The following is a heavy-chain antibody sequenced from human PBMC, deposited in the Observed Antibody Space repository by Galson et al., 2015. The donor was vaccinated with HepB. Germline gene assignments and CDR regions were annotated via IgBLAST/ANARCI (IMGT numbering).Heavy chain of an antibody. CDR3: ARDVEPGSRSYSSSWRPFDP. D-gene: IGHD6-13*01. CDR1: GFTFSRYA. V-gene: IGHV3-30-3*01. CDR2: ISYDGSNK. J-gene: IGHJ5*02. Sequence: SLRLSCAASGFTFSRYAMHWVRQAPGKGLEWVAVISYDGSNKYYADSVKGRFTISRDNSKNTLYLQMNSLRAEDTAVYYCARDVEPGSRSYSSSWRPFDPWGQGTLVTVSS.